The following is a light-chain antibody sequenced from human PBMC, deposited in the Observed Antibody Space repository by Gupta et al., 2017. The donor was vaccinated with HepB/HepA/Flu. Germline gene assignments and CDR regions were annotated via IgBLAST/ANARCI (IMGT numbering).Light chain of an antibody. CDR2: RAS. V-gene: IGKV1-5*03. CDR3: QRDDSYRT. Sequence: DIQMTQSPSTLSASVGDRVTITCRASQNINDWLAWYQQKPGEAPKVLIYRASSLESGVPSRFGGSGSGTEFSLTISSLQPDDAATYYCQRDDSYRTFGQGTKVEIK. J-gene: IGKJ1*01. CDR1: QNINDW.